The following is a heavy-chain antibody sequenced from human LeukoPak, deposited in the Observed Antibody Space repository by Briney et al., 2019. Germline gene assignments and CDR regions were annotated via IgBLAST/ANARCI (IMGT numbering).Heavy chain of an antibody. CDR1: GLSLSTSGVA. V-gene: IGHV2-5*02. CDR3: APLKGDIVVDSH. CDR2: IYWDDDK. J-gene: IGHJ4*02. D-gene: IGHD3-22*01. Sequence: SGPTLVRPTQTLTLTSTFSGLSLSTSGVAVGWIRQPPGKALEWLALIYWDDDKRYSPSLKSRLTITKDTSKNQVVLTMTNMDPVDTAKYYCAPLKGDIVVDSHWGQGTLVTVSS.